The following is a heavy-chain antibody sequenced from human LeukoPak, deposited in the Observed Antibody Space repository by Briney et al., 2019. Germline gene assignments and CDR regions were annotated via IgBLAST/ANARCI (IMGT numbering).Heavy chain of an antibody. CDR3: AREWDEQQLAFDP. D-gene: IGHD6-13*01. CDR2: FGPEDGET. J-gene: IGHJ5*02. V-gene: IGHV1-24*01. CDR1: GYTLTELS. Sequence: GASVKDSCKVSGYTLTELSMHWVRQAPGKGLEWMGSFGPEDGETIHAQKFQARLTMTADTSIDTAYMELSSLRSEDTAVYYCAREWDEQQLAFDPWGQGTLVTVSS.